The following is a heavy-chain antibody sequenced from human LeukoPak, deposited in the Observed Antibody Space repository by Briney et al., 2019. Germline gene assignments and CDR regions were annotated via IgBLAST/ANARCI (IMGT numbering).Heavy chain of an antibody. CDR3: ARAVRGYSYGPFDY. D-gene: IGHD5-18*01. CDR2: IYYSGST. J-gene: IGHJ4*02. CDR1: GGSISSSSYY. V-gene: IGHV4-39*01. Sequence: SETLSLTCTVSGGSISSSSYYWGWIGQPPGKGLEWIRSIYYSGSTYYNPSLKSRVTISVDTSKNQFSLKLSSVTAADTAVYYCARAVRGYSYGPFDYWGQGTLVTVSS.